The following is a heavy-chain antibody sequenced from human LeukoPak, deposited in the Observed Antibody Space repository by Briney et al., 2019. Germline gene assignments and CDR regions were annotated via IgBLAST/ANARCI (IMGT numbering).Heavy chain of an antibody. J-gene: IGHJ3*02. CDR3: ARGSSRSPRDAFDI. CDR1: GYTFTSYD. V-gene: IGHV1-8*02. Sequence: GASVKVSCKASGYTFTSYDINWVRQATGQGLEWMGWMNPNSGNTGYAQKFQGRVTMTRDMSTSTLYMELSSLKSEDTAVYYCARGSSRSPRDAFDIWGQGTMVTVSS. CDR2: MNPNSGNT.